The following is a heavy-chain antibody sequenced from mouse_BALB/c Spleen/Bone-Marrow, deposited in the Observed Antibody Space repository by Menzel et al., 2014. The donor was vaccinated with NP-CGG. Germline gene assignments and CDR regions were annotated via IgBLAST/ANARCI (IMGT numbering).Heavy chain of an antibody. CDR3: TRRYEIYYAMDY. CDR1: GYTFTSYW. V-gene: IGHV1S22*01. D-gene: IGHD2-14*01. J-gene: IGHJ4*01. Sequence: LQQSGSELVMPGASVKLSCKASGYTFTSYWMRWVKQRPGQGLEWIGNIYPGSGSTNYDEKFKSKATLTVDTSSSTAYMQLSSLTSEDSAVYYCTRRYEIYYAMDYWGQGTSVTVSS. CDR2: IYPGSGST.